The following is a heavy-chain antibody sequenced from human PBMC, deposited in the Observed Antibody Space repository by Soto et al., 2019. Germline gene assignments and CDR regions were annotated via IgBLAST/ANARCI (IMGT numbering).Heavy chain of an antibody. CDR2: INAGNGNT. CDR3: ARGHGDYGFDY. J-gene: IGHJ4*02. CDR1: GYTFTSYA. D-gene: IGHD4-17*01. Sequence: GASVKVSCKASGYTFTSYAMHWVRQAPGQRLEWMGWINAGNGNTKYSQKFQGRVTITADESTSTAYMELSSLRSEDTAVYYCARGHGDYGFDYWGQGTLVTVSS. V-gene: IGHV1-3*01.